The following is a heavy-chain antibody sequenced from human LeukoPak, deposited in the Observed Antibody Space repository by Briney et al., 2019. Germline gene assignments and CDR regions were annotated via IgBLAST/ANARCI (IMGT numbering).Heavy chain of an antibody. CDR2: ISYDGSNK. CDR1: GFTFSSYG. Sequence: GGSLRLSCAASGFTFSSYGMHWVRQAPGKGLEWVAVISYDGSNKYYADSVKGRFTISRDNSKNTLYLQMNSLRAEDTAVYYCARVPYYDSSGYYSGDYYYYYGMDVWGQGTTVTVSS. J-gene: IGHJ6*02. CDR3: ARVPYYDSSGYYSGDYYYYYGMDV. V-gene: IGHV3-30*03. D-gene: IGHD3-22*01.